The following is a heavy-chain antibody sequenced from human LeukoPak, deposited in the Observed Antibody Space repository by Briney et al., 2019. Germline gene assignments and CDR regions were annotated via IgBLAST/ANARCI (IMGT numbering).Heavy chain of an antibody. V-gene: IGHV3-23*01. CDR1: GFTFSSYG. D-gene: IGHD3-10*01. CDR2: ISGSGGST. Sequence: PGGSLRLSCAASGFTFSSYGMSWVRQAPGKGLEWVSAISGSGGSTYYADSVKGRFTISGDNSKNTLYLQMNSLRAEDTAVYYCGKDLSSGEFYYYYMDVWGKGTTVTISS. J-gene: IGHJ6*03. CDR3: GKDLSSGEFYYYYMDV.